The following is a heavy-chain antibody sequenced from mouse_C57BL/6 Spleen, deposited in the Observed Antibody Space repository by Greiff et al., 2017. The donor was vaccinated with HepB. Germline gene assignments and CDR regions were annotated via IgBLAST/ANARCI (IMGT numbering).Heavy chain of an antibody. CDR1: GYTFTSYG. CDR2: IYPRSGNT. D-gene: IGHD1-1*01. CDR3: ARDSSYGWYFDV. V-gene: IGHV1-81*01. Sequence: QVQLQQSGAELARPGASVKLSCKASGYTFTSYGISWVKQRTGQGLEWIGEIYPRSGNTYYNEKFKGKATLTADKSSSTAYMELRSLTSEDSAVYFCARDSSYGWYFDVWGTGTTVTVSS. J-gene: IGHJ1*03.